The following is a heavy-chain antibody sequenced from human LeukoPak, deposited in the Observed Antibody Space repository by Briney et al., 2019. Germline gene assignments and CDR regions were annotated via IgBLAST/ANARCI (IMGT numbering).Heavy chain of an antibody. CDR3: VIRDGQTGH. Sequence: GASVKVSCTASGYTFTAYAMHWVRQAPGQTLEWLGWISPANGYTRYSQEIQGRVTITRDTSANTAYMELSSLRSEDIAVYYCVIRDGQTGHWGQGTLVTVSS. CDR2: ISPANGYT. J-gene: IGHJ4*02. CDR1: GYTFTAYA. V-gene: IGHV1-3*03. D-gene: IGHD5-24*01.